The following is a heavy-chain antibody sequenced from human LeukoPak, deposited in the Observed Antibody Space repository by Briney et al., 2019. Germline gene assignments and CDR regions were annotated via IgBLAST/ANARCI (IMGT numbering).Heavy chain of an antibody. J-gene: IGHJ4*02. CDR3: SRDRADSSGYLTYDY. Sequence: GGSLRLSCAASGFTFSSYAMSWVRQAPGKGLEWVSYISSSGSPIYYADSVKGRFTISRDNSKNTLYLQMDSLRAEDTAVYYCSRDRADSSGYLTYDYWGQGTLVTVSS. CDR1: GFTFSSYA. CDR2: ISSSGSPI. V-gene: IGHV3-48*01. D-gene: IGHD3-22*01.